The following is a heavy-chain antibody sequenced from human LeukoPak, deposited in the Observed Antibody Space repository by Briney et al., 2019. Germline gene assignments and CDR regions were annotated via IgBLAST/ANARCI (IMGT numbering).Heavy chain of an antibody. CDR3: ASREYSSGGFDY. CDR2: MNPNSGNT. V-gene: IGHV1-8*01. J-gene: IGHJ4*02. D-gene: IGHD6-19*01. Sequence: ASVKVSCKSSVYVFTSYDNNGVRQATGQGREGVGWMNPNSGNTGYAQKFQGRVTMTRNTSISTAYMELSSLRSEDTAGYYCASREYSSGGFDYWGQGTLVTVSS. CDR1: VYVFTSYD.